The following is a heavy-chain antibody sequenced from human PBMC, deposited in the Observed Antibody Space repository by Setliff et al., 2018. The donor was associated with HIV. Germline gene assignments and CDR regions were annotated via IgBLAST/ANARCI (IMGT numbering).Heavy chain of an antibody. J-gene: IGHJ4*02. Sequence: SETLSLTCTVSGYSISSGYYGCWIRQPPGKGLEWIGSIYYSGSTYYNPSLKSRVTIFVDTSKNQFSLQVRSVTAADTAVYYCATRAIVVIPDYWGQGTLVTVSS. D-gene: IGHD3-22*01. CDR1: GYSISSGYY. V-gene: IGHV4-38-2*02. CDR2: IYYSGST. CDR3: ATRAIVVIPDY.